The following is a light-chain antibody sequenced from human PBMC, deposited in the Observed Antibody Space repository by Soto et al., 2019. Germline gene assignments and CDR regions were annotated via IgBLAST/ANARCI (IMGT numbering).Light chain of an antibody. J-gene: IGKJ1*01. V-gene: IGKV1-5*03. CDR2: KAS. CDR1: HTISSW. Sequence: DIQMTQSPSTLSGSVGHRFTITCRASHTISSWLDWYQKKKGKAPKLLIYKASTLKSGVPSRVRGRGDGTEFTITISSLQTDDFATYYCPHYKSYSEAFGQGTKVDI. CDR3: PHYKSYSEA.